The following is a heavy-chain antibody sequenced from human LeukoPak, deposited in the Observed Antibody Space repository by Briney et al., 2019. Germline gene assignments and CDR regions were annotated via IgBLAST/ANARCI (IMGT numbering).Heavy chain of an antibody. Sequence: SETLSLTCIVSGGSISNYRWSWIRQPPGKGLEWIGCVLYSGSTNYNPSLKSRVTVSLDTTKNQVSLKLSSVSAADTAVYYCASTGYCIGGSCYSNYFDHWGQGTLVTVSS. CDR2: VLYSGST. D-gene: IGHD2-15*01. V-gene: IGHV4-59*08. CDR3: ASTGYCIGGSCYSNYFDH. CDR1: GGSISNYR. J-gene: IGHJ4*02.